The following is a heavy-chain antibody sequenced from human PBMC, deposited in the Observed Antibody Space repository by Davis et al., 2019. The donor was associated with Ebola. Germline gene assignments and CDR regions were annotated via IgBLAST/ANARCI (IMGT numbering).Heavy chain of an antibody. V-gene: IGHV3-33*01. CDR2: IWYDGSNK. J-gene: IGHJ6*02. D-gene: IGHD5-12*01. CDR3: ARSGYDRRDYYYYGMDV. Sequence: PGGSLRLSCAASGFTFSSYGMHWVRQAPGKGLEWVAVIWYDGSNKYYADSVKGRFTISRDNSKNTLYLQMNSLRAEDTAVYYCARSGYDRRDYYYYGMDVWGQGTTVTVSS. CDR1: GFTFSSYG.